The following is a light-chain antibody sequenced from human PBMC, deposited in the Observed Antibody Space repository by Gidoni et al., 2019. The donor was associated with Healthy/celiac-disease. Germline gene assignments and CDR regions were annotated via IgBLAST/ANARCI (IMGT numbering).Light chain of an antibody. CDR3: AAWDDSLSGRYV. CDR1: SSNIGSNY. Sequence: QSVLTQPPSASGTPGHRVTISCSGRSSNIGSNYVYWYQQLPGTAPKLLIYRNNQRPSGVPDRFSGSKSGTSASLAISGLRSEDEADYYCAAWDDSLSGRYVFGTGTKVTVL. J-gene: IGLJ1*01. V-gene: IGLV1-47*01. CDR2: RNN.